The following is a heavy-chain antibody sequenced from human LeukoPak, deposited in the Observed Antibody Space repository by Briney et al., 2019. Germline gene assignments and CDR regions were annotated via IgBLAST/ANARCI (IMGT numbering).Heavy chain of an antibody. J-gene: IGHJ4*02. V-gene: IGHV3-49*03. CDR3: TRNTVTVHFDY. CDR1: GFTFDDYA. D-gene: IGHD4-17*01. CDR2: IRSKAFGGTP. Sequence: AGGSLRLSCSASGFTFDDYAVSWFRQAPGKGLEWVGFIRSKAFGGTPEYAASVRGRFTISRDDSKSIAYLQMNSLKTEDTAVYYCTRNTVTVHFDYWSQGTRVTVSS.